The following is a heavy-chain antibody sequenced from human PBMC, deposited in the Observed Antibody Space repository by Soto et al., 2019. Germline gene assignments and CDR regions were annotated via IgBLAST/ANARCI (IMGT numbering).Heavy chain of an antibody. Sequence: GASLRLSCAASGFTFSSYAMSWLSQAPGKGLEWVASVSRSGGNTYKADSVKGGFTISRDNSMNTLYLQMTSLRADDTSVYYCAKDPVGIAVAGRKYWGQGT. CDR3: AKDPVGIAVAGRKY. D-gene: IGHD6-19*01. V-gene: IGHV3-23*01. J-gene: IGHJ4*02. CDR2: VSRSGGNT. CDR1: GFTFSSYA.